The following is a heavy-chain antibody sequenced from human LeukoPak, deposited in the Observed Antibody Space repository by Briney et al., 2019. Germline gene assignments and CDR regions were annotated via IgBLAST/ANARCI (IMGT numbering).Heavy chain of an antibody. CDR2: ISGGGHST. CDR1: GFTFSSYA. V-gene: IGHV3-23*01. Sequence: GGSLRLSCAASGFTFSSYAMSWVRQAPGKGLEWVSCISGGGHSTYYADSVKGRFTISRDNSQNTLYLQMNSLRAEDTAVYYCAKATTVTDYYYFYGMDVWGQGTTVTVS. D-gene: IGHD4-11*01. J-gene: IGHJ6*02. CDR3: AKATTVTDYYYFYGMDV.